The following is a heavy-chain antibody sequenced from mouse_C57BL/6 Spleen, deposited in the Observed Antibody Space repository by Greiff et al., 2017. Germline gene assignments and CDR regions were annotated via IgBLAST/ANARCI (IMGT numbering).Heavy chain of an antibody. J-gene: IGHJ3*01. V-gene: IGHV1-54*01. CDR1: GYAFTNYL. Sequence: VQVVESGAELVRPGTSVKVSCKASGYAFTNYLIEWVKQRPGQGLEWIGVINPGSGGTNYNEKFKGKATLTADKSSSTAYMQLSSLTSEDSAVYFCARGGYSNYGFAYWGQGTLVTVSA. CDR3: ARGGYSNYGFAY. D-gene: IGHD2-5*01. CDR2: INPGSGGT.